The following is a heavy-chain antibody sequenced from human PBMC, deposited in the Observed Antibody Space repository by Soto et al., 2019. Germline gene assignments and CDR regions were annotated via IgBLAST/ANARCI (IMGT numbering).Heavy chain of an antibody. V-gene: IGHV1-69*06. J-gene: IGHJ6*02. D-gene: IGHD5-12*01. CDR3: ARGGYSSTLSNLRNRTGLDS. CDR1: GGTFSSYA. Sequence: QVQLVQSGAEAKKPGSSVKVSCKTSGGTFSSYAISWVRQAPGQGLAWMGGIVPLFRTTNYAQKFQGRVTITADTPTETVYSELSVLRCGDTALYYCARGGYSSTLSNLRNRTGLDSWGQGTTVTVS. CDR2: IVPLFRTT.